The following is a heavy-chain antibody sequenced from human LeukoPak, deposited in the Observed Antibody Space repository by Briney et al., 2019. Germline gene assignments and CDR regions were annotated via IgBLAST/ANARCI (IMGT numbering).Heavy chain of an antibody. J-gene: IGHJ5*02. CDR1: GFTLSSSY. Sequence: WGSLRLTCAASGFTLSSSYRHWVRHAPGKGLLWLSRISGDGGTTAYADSVRGRFTISRDNAKNALYLQMNSLRVEDTAVYYCARDHSPGWFDPWGQGTLVTVSS. D-gene: IGHD4-11*01. CDR2: ISGDGGTT. CDR3: ARDHSPGWFDP. V-gene: IGHV3-74*01.